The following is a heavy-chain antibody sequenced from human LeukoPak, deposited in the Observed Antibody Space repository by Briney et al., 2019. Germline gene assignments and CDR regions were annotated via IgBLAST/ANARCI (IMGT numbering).Heavy chain of an antibody. CDR2: ISGSGGST. Sequence: GGSLRLSCAASGFTFSSYAMSWVRPAPGKGLEWVSAISGSGGSTYYADSVKGRFTISRDKSKNTLYLQMNSLRAEDTAVYYCAKDTPYYDFWSGYYWWGQGTLVTVSS. CDR1: GFTFSSYA. D-gene: IGHD3-3*01. V-gene: IGHV3-23*01. CDR3: AKDTPYYDFWSGYYW. J-gene: IGHJ4*02.